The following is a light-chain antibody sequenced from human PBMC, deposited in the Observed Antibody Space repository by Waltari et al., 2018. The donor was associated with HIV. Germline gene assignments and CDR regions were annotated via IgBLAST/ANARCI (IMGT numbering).Light chain of an antibody. V-gene: IGLV3-21*02. CDR3: QVWDSSSDHVV. Sequence: SYVLTQPPSVSVATGQTARITCGGNHIGSKSVNWYQQKPGQAPVLVVYDDSDRPSGIPERFSGSNSGNTATLTISRVEAGDEADYYCQVWDSSSDHVVFGGGTKLTVL. CDR2: DDS. J-gene: IGLJ2*01. CDR1: HIGSKS.